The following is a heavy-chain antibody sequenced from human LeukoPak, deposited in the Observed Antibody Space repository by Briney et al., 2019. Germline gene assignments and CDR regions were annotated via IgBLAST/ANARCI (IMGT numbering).Heavy chain of an antibody. CDR1: GFTFSSYW. J-gene: IGHJ2*01. D-gene: IGHD6-19*01. Sequence: PGGSLRLSCAASGFTFSSYWMHWVRQAPGKGLVWVSRINSDGSSTSYADSVKGRFTISRDNSKNTLYLQMNSLRVEDTAVYYCAKDLKISGWSVRYFDLWGRGTLVTVSS. CDR3: AKDLKISGWSVRYFDL. CDR2: INSDGSST. V-gene: IGHV3-74*01.